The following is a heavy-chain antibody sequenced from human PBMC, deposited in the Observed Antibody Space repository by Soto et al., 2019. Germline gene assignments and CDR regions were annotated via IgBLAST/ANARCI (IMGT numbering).Heavy chain of an antibody. J-gene: IGHJ4*02. CDR2: IDNSGAYT. CDR1: GFTFSNYN. V-gene: IGHV3-21*01. D-gene: IGHD1-1*01. CDR3: ATIRRRNDWRDY. Sequence: GGSLRLSCAASGFTFSNYNLNWVRQAPGKGLDWVSSIDNSGAYTYYADSVKGRFTISRDDAENSLYLQMNSLRAEDTAVYFCATIRRRNDWRDYWGQGTQVTVSS.